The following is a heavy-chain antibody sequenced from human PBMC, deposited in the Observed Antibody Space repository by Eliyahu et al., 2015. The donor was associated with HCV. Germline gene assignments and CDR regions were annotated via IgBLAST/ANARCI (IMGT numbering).Heavy chain of an antibody. V-gene: IGHV3-48*01. CDR1: GFIFSSYS. CDR2: ISRSGATT. D-gene: IGHD2-8*02. CDR3: ARGCDTGECFGY. Sequence: EVQLVDSGGGLVQPGGSLRLSCAASGFIFSSYSMNWVRQAPGKGLEWISYISRSGATTYYADSVKGRFTISRDNAKNSLSLQMKSLRAEDTAVYYCARGCDTGECFGYWGQGTLVTVSS. J-gene: IGHJ4*02.